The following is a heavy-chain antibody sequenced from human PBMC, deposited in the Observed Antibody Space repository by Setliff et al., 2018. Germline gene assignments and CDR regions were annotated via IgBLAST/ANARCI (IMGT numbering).Heavy chain of an antibody. D-gene: IGHD1-26*01. CDR3: VKGTEVGIGYNGFDP. J-gene: IGHJ5*02. CDR2: ISGSAGNI. V-gene: IGHV3-23*01. Sequence: GGSLRLSCAASGFTFSDYAMSWVRQAPGKGLEWVSTISGSAGNIHIADSVKGRFTISRDNSKNTLFLQMNSLRAADTAVYYCVKGTEVGIGYNGFDPWGQGTPVTVSS. CDR1: GFTFSDYA.